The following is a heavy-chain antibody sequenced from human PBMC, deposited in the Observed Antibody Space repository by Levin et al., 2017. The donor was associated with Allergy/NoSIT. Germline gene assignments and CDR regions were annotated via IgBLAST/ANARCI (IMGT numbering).Heavy chain of an antibody. CDR3: AREVLLWFRELFFDY. CDR2: ISSSGSTI. V-gene: IGHV3-48*03. Sequence: GGSLRLSCAASGFTFSSYEMNWVRQAPGKGLEWVSYISSSGSTIYYADSVKGRFTISRDNAKNSLYLQMNSLRAEDTAVYYCAREVLLWFRELFFDYWGQGTLVTVSS. D-gene: IGHD3-10*01. J-gene: IGHJ4*02. CDR1: GFTFSSYE.